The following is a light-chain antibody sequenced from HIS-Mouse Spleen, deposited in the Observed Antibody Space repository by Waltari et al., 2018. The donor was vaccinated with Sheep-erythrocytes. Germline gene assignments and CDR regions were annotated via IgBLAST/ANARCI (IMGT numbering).Light chain of an antibody. CDR1: QLGDQS. V-gene: IGLV3-1*01. CDR2: QDS. J-gene: IGLJ2*01. CDR3: QAWDSSTVV. Sequence: SYELTQPPSVSVSPGQPASIPSSGYQLGDQSACWYHQKPGQSPVLVIYQDSKRPSGIPERFSGSNSGNTATLTISGTQAMDEADYYCQAWDSSTVVFGGGTKLTVL.